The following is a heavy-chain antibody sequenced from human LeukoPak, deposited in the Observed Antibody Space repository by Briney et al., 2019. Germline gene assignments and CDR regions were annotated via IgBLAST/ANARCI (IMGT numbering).Heavy chain of an antibody. CDR3: ATYYSDTSARD. Sequence: ASVKVSCKASGHIFTAYYMFWVRQAPGQGLEWMGWINPNSGGTHLAPNFQGRVTLTSDTSISTAYMELSGLTSDDTAVYFCATYYSDTSARDWGQGTLVTVSS. J-gene: IGHJ4*02. V-gene: IGHV1-2*02. D-gene: IGHD3-10*01. CDR1: GHIFTAYY. CDR2: INPNSGGT.